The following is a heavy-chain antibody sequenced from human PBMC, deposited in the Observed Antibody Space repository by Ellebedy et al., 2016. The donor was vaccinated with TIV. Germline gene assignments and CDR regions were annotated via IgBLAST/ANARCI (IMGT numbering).Heavy chain of an antibody. J-gene: IGHJ4*02. D-gene: IGHD6-6*01. Sequence: ASVKVSCKASGYTFTSYGISWVRQAPGQGLEWMGWISAYNGNTNYAQKLQGRVTMTTDTSTSTAYMELRSLRSEDTAVYYCARDLEDGSSSSQTYYFDYWGQGTLVTVSS. V-gene: IGHV1-18*01. CDR3: ARDLEDGSSSSQTYYFDY. CDR2: ISAYNGNT. CDR1: GYTFTSYG.